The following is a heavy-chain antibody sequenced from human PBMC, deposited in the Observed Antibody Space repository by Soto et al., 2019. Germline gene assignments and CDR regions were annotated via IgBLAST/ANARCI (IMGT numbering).Heavy chain of an antibody. Sequence: EVQLLESGGGLVQPGGSLRLSCEASGFAFSNYAMSWVRQPPGKGLEWISSLTGGGDNPHYAESVKGRFTISRDNSKSTLFLQINSLSDGDTAVYYCVRGGSGWYPFDYWGQGTLVTVSS. CDR2: LTGGGDNP. CDR3: VRGGSGWYPFDY. J-gene: IGHJ4*02. CDR1: GFAFSNYA. V-gene: IGHV3-23*01. D-gene: IGHD6-19*01.